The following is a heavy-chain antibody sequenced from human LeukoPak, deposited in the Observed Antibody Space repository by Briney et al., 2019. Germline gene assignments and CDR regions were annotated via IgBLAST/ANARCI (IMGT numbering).Heavy chain of an antibody. V-gene: IGHV4-34*01. CDR3: ARSSMAVARRWFDP. D-gene: IGHD6-19*01. CDR1: GGSFSGYY. Sequence: SETLSLTCAVYGGSFSGYYWSWIRQPPGKGLEWIGEINHSGSTNYNPSLKSRVTISVDTSKNQFSLKLSSVTAADTAVYYCARSSMAVARRWFDPWGQGTLVTVSS. J-gene: IGHJ5*02. CDR2: INHSGST.